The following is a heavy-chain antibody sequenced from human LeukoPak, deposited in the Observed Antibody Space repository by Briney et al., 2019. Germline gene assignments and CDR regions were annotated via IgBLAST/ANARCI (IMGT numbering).Heavy chain of an antibody. Sequence: SETLSLTCTVSGGSISTSNYYWGWVRHPPGKALEWIGNIFYSGSTYYSPSLKSRVTISLDTSRNQFSLKLTSVTAADTAVYYCARVYYSSSYDYWYFDLWGRGTLVTVSS. CDR1: GGSISTSNYY. V-gene: IGHV4-39*07. CDR3: ARVYYSSSYDYWYFDL. D-gene: IGHD6-13*01. J-gene: IGHJ2*01. CDR2: IFYSGST.